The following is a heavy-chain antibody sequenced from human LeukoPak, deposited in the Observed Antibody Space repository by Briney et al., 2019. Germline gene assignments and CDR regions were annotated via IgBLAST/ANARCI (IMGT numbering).Heavy chain of an antibody. Sequence: GRSLRLSCAASGFTFSSYGMHWVRQAPGKGLEWVAVIWYDGSNKYYADSVKGRFTISRDNSKNTLYLQMNSLRAEDTAVYYCARDLGSGSYGYYGMDVRGQGTTVTVSS. D-gene: IGHD3-10*01. CDR1: GFTFSSYG. CDR2: IWYDGSNK. J-gene: IGHJ6*02. CDR3: ARDLGSGSYGYYGMDV. V-gene: IGHV3-33*01.